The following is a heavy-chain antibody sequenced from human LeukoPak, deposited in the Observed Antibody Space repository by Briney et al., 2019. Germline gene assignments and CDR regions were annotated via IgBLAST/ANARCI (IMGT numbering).Heavy chain of an antibody. CDR2: IYYSGST. CDR3: ARVRGEQWLEIIDY. D-gene: IGHD6-19*01. Sequence: RPSETLSLTCAVYGGSVSGYYWSWIRQPPGKGLEWIGYIYYSGSTNYNPSLKSRVTISVDTSKNQFSLKLSSVTAADTAVYYCARVRGEQWLEIIDYWGQGTLVTVSS. J-gene: IGHJ4*02. CDR1: GGSVSGYY. V-gene: IGHV4-59*02.